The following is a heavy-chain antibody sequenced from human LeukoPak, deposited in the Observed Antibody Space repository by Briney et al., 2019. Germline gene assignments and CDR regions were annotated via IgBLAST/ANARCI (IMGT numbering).Heavy chain of an antibody. J-gene: IGHJ4*02. Sequence: SQTLSLTCTVSGGSISSGGYYWSWIRQHPGKGLEWIGYIYYSGSTYYNPSLKSRVTISVDTSKNQFSLKLSSVTAADTAVYYCAREEGIAAAFDYWGQGTLVTLSS. CDR2: IYYSGST. CDR1: GGSISSGGYY. D-gene: IGHD6-13*01. V-gene: IGHV4-31*03. CDR3: AREEGIAAAFDY.